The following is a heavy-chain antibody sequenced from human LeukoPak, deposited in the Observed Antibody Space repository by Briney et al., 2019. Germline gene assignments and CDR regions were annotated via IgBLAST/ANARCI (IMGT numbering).Heavy chain of an antibody. CDR2: MNPKTGNT. V-gene: IGHV1-8*01. J-gene: IGHJ2*01. CDR1: GYTFSSYD. D-gene: IGHD3-3*01. Sequence: ASVKVSCTASGYTFSSYDINWVRQAAGQGLEWMGWMNPKTGNTGYAQKFQGKLSFTRNTSINTAYMELSSLRSEDTAVYYCARGPRVFGVVLSSHWFFDVWGRGTLVTVSS. CDR3: ARGPRVFGVVLSSHWFFDV.